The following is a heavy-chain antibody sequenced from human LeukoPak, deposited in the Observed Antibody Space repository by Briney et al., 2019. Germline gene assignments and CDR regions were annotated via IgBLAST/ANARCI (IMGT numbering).Heavy chain of an antibody. J-gene: IGHJ5*02. CDR1: GFNFSSYA. CDR2: ISGSGGST. V-gene: IGHV3-23*01. CDR3: AKPYSGTILTGWFDP. Sequence: PGGSLRLSCAASGFNFSSYAMTWVRQAPGKGLEWVSIISGSGGSTSYADSVKGRFAISRDNSKNTLYLQMNSLRAEDTALYYCAKPYSGTILTGWFDPWGQGTLVTVSS. D-gene: IGHD3-9*01.